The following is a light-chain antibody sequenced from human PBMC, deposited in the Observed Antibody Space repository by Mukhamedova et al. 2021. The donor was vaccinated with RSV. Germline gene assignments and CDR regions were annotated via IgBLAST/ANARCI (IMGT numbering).Light chain of an antibody. CDR3: QQRSNWPPYT. V-gene: IGKV3-11*01. CDR2: GAS. Sequence: SVSSNLAWYQQKPGQAPRLLIYGASTRATGIPARFSGSGSGTDFTLTISSLEPEDFAVYYCQQRSNWPPYTFGQGTKLEI. CDR1: SVSSN. J-gene: IGKJ2*01.